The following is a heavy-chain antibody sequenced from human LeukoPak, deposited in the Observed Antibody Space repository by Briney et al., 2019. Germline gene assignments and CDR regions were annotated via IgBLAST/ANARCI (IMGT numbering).Heavy chain of an antibody. Sequence: PSQTLSLTCTVSGGSISSSSYYWGWIRQPPGKGLEWIGSIYYSGSTYYNPSLKSRVTISVDTSKNQFSLKLSSVTAADTAVYYCARHFQWELLGKTNFDYWGQGTLVTVSS. CDR2: IYYSGST. CDR3: ARHFQWELLGKTNFDY. V-gene: IGHV4-39*01. D-gene: IGHD1-26*01. CDR1: GGSISSSSYY. J-gene: IGHJ4*02.